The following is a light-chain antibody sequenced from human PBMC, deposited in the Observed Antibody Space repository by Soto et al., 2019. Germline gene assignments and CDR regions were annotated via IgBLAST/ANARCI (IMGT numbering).Light chain of an antibody. CDR2: EVT. V-gene: IGLV2-14*01. CDR3: SSYTNINTGACV. CDR1: SGDIGSYNR. J-gene: IGLJ1*01. Sequence: LAQPASVSGSPGQSITISCTGTSGDIGSYNRVSWYQQHPGKAPKLIIYEVTDRPSGVSNRFSGSKSGNTASLTISGLQAEDEAEYYCSSYTNINTGACVFGTGTKVTVL.